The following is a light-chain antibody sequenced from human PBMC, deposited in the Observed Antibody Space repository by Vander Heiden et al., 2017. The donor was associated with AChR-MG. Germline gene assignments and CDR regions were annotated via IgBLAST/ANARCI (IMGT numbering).Light chain of an antibody. CDR2: AAS. CDR1: QGISSY. V-gene: IGKV1-8*01. J-gene: IGKJ1*01. Sequence: AIRMTQSPSSFSASTGDRVTITCRASQGISSYLAWYQQKPGKAPKLLIYAASTLQSGVPSRFSGRGSGTDFTLTISCLQSEDFATYYCQQDYSYPRTVGQGTKVEIK. CDR3: QQDYSYPRT.